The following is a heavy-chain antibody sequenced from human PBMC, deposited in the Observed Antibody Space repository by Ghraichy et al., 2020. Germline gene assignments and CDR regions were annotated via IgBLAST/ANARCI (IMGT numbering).Heavy chain of an antibody. CDR3: VRDGCSGRTCTFYN. J-gene: IGHJ4*02. Sequence: GGSLRLSCAASGFTFSSYSMNWVRQAPGKGLEWVSYIGSGGSSSYYADSVKVRFTISRDNAKNSVYLDMNSLRAEDTALYYCVRDGCSGRTCTFYNWGQGALVTVSS. CDR2: IGSGGSSS. V-gene: IGHV3-48*04. CDR1: GFTFSSYS. D-gene: IGHD2-15*01.